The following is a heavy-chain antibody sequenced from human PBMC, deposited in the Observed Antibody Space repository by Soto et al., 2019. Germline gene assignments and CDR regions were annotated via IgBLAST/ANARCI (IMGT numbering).Heavy chain of an antibody. D-gene: IGHD6-13*01. Sequence: ASVKVSCKASGYTFTSYDINWVRQATGQGLEWMGWMNPNSGNTGYAQKFQGRVTMTRNTSISTAYMELSSLRSEDTAVYYCASGYPRLMKSWYYFDYWGQGTLVTVSS. CDR1: GYTFTSYD. V-gene: IGHV1-8*01. CDR3: ASGYPRLMKSWYYFDY. J-gene: IGHJ4*02. CDR2: MNPNSGNT.